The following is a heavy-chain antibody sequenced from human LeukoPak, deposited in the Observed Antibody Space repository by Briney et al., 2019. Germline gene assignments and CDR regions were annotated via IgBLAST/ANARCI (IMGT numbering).Heavy chain of an antibody. D-gene: IGHD3-22*01. CDR3: ARVWDSTGFDY. CDR1: GYSISTGYY. CDR2: IYHGGST. J-gene: IGHJ4*02. Sequence: SETLSLTCTVSGYSISTGYYWGWIRQPPGKGLEWIGSIYHGGSTYYNPSLKSRVTISVDTSKNQFSLELSSVTAADTAVYYCARVWDSTGFDYWGQGTLVTASS. V-gene: IGHV4-38-2*02.